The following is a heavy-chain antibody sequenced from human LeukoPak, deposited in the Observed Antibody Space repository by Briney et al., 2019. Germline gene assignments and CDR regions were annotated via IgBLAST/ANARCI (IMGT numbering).Heavy chain of an antibody. CDR3: AKDSVGCSSTSCYRPTDAFDI. CDR2: IIPILGIA. J-gene: IGHJ3*02. CDR1: GGTFSSYA. V-gene: IGHV1-69*04. D-gene: IGHD2-2*01. Sequence: SVKVSCKASGGTFSSYAISWVRQAPGQGLEWMGRIIPILGIANYAQKFQGRVTITADKSTSTAYMELRSLRSDDTAVYYCAKDSVGCSSTSCYRPTDAFDIWGQGTMVTVSS.